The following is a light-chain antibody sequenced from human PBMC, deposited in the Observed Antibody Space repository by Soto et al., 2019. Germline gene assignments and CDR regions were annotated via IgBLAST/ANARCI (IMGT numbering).Light chain of an antibody. CDR2: GAS. V-gene: IGKV3-20*01. Sequence: EIVLTQSPGTLSLSPGERATLSCRASQSVTSSYLAWYQQKPGQAPRLLFYGASSRATGIPDRFSGSGSGTDFPLTISRMEPEDFAVYYCQQYGSSPRTFGQGTKLEIK. CDR3: QQYGSSPRT. CDR1: QSVTSSY. J-gene: IGKJ2*01.